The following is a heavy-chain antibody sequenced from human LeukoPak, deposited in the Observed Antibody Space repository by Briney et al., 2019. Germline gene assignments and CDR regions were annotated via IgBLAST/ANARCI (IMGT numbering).Heavy chain of an antibody. CDR1: GFTFSNYY. D-gene: IGHD1-14*01. J-gene: IGHJ4*02. CDR3: ATFGYNRNLGY. Sequence: GGSLRLSCAASGFTFSNYYVHWVRQPPGKGLVWVSRINSDSRDTTYVDSVKGRFTISRDNAKNTVYLQMNSLRAEDTAVYYCATFGYNRNLGYWGQGTLVTVSS. V-gene: IGHV3-74*03. CDR2: INSDSRDT.